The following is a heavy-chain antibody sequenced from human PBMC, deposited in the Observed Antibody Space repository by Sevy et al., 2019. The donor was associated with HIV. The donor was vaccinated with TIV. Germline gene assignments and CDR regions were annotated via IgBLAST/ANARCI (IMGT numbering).Heavy chain of an antibody. Sequence: SETLSLTCTVSGGSISSSSYYWGWIRQPPGKGLEWIGSIYYSGSTYYNPSLKSRVTISVYTSKNQFSRKLSSVTAAETAVYYCARSPKAGQLNYYYYMDVWGKGTTVTVSS. J-gene: IGHJ6*03. D-gene: IGHD6-19*01. CDR3: ARSPKAGQLNYYYYMDV. V-gene: IGHV4-39*01. CDR2: IYYSGST. CDR1: GGSISSSSYY.